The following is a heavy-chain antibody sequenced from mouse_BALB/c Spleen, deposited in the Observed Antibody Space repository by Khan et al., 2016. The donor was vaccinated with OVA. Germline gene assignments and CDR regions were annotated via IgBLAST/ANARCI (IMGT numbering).Heavy chain of an antibody. V-gene: IGHV1S132*01. CDR1: GYTFFTSYW. Sequence: QVQLQQSGAELVKPGASVKLSCKTSGYTFFTSYWLKWVQQRPGQGLGWIGQIFPGTGTTYYNEIFKGKATLTVETSSMTANVQLSSLTSNDSSDYFCASGYFGNYEFVYWGQGTLVTVSP. CDR2: IFPGTGTT. J-gene: IGHJ3*01. CDR3: ASGYFGNYEFVY. D-gene: IGHD2-1*01.